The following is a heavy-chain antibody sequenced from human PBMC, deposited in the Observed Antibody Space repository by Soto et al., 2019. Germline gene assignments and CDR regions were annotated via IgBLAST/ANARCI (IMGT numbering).Heavy chain of an antibody. J-gene: IGHJ3*02. CDR3: TRDVGVGYCSGGSCYATRADAFDI. CDR2: IRSKAYGGTT. Sequence: GGSLRLSCTASGFTFGDYAMSWFRQAPGKGLEWVGFIRSKAYGGTTEYAASVKGRFTISRDDSKSIAYLQMNSLKTEDTAVYYCTRDVGVGYCSGGSCYATRADAFDIWGQGTMVTVSS. CDR1: GFTFGDYA. V-gene: IGHV3-49*03. D-gene: IGHD2-15*01.